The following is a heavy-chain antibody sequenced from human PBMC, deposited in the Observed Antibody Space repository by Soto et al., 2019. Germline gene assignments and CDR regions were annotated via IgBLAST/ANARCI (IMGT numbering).Heavy chain of an antibody. CDR1: GGSISSSSYY. J-gene: IGHJ6*02. D-gene: IGHD3-16*01. CDR2: IYYSGST. CDR3: ARIGPLSPGGGSGQKRGYYYYYGMDV. Sequence: SETLSLTCTVSGGSISSSSYYWGWIRQPPGKGLEWIGSIYYSGSTYYNPSLKSRVTISVDTSKNQFSLKLSSVTAADTAVYYCARIGPLSPGGGSGQKRGYYYYYGMDVWGQGTTVTVSS. V-gene: IGHV4-39*01.